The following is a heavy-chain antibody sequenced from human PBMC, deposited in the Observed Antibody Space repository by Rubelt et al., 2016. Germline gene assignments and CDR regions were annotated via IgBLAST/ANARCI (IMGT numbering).Heavy chain of an antibody. Sequence: QVQLVQSGAEAKKPGASVKVSCKASGYTFTSYYMHWVRQAPGQGLEWMGIINPSGGSTSYAQKSQGRVTMTRDTSTSTVYMELSSLRSEETAVYYCARSPRYDFEDNWFDPWGQGTLVTVSS. V-gene: IGHV1-46*01. CDR1: GYTFTSYY. CDR2: INPSGGST. J-gene: IGHJ5*02. CDR3: ARSPRYDFEDNWFDP. D-gene: IGHD3-3*01.